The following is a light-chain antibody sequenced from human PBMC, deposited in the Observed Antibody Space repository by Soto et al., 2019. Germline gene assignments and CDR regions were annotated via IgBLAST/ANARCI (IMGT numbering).Light chain of an antibody. Sequence: EIVMTQSPATLSVSPGERVTLSCRASQRVRSNLAWYQLKPGQVPRVLIYGASTRAIGIPDRFSGSGSGTEFTLTISSLQSEDFAVYYCQHYNNLWGFGGGTKVEIK. CDR1: QRVRSN. J-gene: IGKJ4*01. V-gene: IGKV3-15*01. CDR2: GAS. CDR3: QHYNNLWG.